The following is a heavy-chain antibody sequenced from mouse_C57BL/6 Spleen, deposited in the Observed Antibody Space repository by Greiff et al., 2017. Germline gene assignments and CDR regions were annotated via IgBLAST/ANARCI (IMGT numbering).Heavy chain of an antibody. CDR1: GYTFTSYW. J-gene: IGHJ4*01. CDR3: ARSRGGY. Sequence: QVQLQQPGAELVKPGASVKLSCKASGYTFTSYWMQWVKQRPGQGLEWIGEIDPSDSYTNYNQKFKGKATLSVDTSSSTAYMQLSSLTSEDSAVDYCARSRGGYWGQGTSVTVSS. V-gene: IGHV1-50*01. CDR2: IDPSDSYT.